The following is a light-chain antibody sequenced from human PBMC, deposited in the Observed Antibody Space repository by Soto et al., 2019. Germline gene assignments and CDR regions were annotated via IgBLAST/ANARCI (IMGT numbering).Light chain of an antibody. CDR2: DVN. CDR1: SSDVGGYNY. Sequence: QSALTQPASVSGSPGQSITISCTGTSSDVGGYNYVSWYQEHPGKAPKLMIYDVNNRPSGVSNRFSGSKSGNTASLTISGLQAEDEADYYCSSYTSSSTWVFGGGTKLT. CDR3: SSYTSSSTWV. V-gene: IGLV2-14*01. J-gene: IGLJ3*02.